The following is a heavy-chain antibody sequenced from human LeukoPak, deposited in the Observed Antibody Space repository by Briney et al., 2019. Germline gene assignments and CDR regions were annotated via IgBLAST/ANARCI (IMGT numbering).Heavy chain of an antibody. CDR1: GASVSSISYY. Sequence: SETLSLTCTVSGASVSSISYYWGWIRQPPGKAFEWIGTVYYRGNTYYNPTLRGRVTISLDTSKSQFSLKVTSVTAADTAVYYCVRRRDCTSSSCYSGYFDPWGQGTQVTV. V-gene: IGHV4-39*01. D-gene: IGHD2-2*01. CDR3: VRRRDCTSSSCYSGYFDP. J-gene: IGHJ5*02. CDR2: VYYRGNT.